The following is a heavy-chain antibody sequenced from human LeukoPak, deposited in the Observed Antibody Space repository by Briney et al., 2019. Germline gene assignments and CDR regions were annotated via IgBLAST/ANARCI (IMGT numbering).Heavy chain of an antibody. D-gene: IGHD3-16*01. J-gene: IGHJ5*02. CDR3: ARRLIRMGWFDP. Sequence: PSETLSLTCTVSGGSISSYYWSWIRQPPGKGLEWIGYIYYSGSTNYNPSLKSRVTISVDTSKNQFSLKLSSVTAADTAVYYCARRLIRMGWFDPWGQGTLVTVSS. CDR2: IYYSGST. V-gene: IGHV4-59*08. CDR1: GGSISSYY.